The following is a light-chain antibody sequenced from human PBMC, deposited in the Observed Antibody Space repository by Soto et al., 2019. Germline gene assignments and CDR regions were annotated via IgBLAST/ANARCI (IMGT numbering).Light chain of an antibody. Sequence: QSVLTQPPSASGTPGQRVTISCSGSSSNIGSNYVYWYQQLPGTAPKLPIYSNNQRPSGVPDRFSGSKSGTSASLAISGLRSEDEADYYCAAWDDRLSVLYVFGTGTKVTVL. V-gene: IGLV1-47*02. CDR3: AAWDDRLSVLYV. CDR2: SNN. CDR1: SSNIGSNY. J-gene: IGLJ1*01.